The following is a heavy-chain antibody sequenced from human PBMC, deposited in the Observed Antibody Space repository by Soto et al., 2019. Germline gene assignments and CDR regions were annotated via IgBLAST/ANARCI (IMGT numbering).Heavy chain of an antibody. CDR2: VYYRGSI. CDR3: ARVTFTPNWFDS. J-gene: IGHJ5*01. V-gene: IGHV4-30-4*01. D-gene: IGHD3-16*01. Sequence: SETLSLTCTDSGDSISSPDYYWSWIRQAPGKGLELIGYVYYRGSIYYTPSFESRVSISIDTSKNQFSLRLTSVTAADSAVYFCARVTFTPNWFDSWGQGILVTVSS. CDR1: GDSISSPDYY.